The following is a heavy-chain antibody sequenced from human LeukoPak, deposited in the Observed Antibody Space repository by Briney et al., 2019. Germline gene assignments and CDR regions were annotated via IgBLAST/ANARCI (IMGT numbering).Heavy chain of an antibody. Sequence: SETLSLTCTVSGASISSTNNFWGWTRQTPGKGLEWIATIYYSVSTYYNPSLKSRVTISIDTSKNQFSLNLRSVTAADTAVYYCARRTTYYGWRPSESPSCFDYWGQGVLVTVSS. CDR2: IYYSVST. J-gene: IGHJ4*02. D-gene: IGHD2-21*01. CDR1: GASISSTNNF. V-gene: IGHV4-39*07. CDR3: ARRTTYYGWRPSESPSCFDY.